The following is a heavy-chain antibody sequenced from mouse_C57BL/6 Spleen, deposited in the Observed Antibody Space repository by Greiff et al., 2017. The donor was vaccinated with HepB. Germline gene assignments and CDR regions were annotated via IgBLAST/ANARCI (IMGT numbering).Heavy chain of an antibody. Sequence: VQLKESGPELVKPGASVKISCKASGYSFTDYNMNWVKQSNGKSLEWIGVINPNYGTTSYNQKFKGKATLTVDQSSSTAYMQLNSLTSEDSAVYYCARGRQLSHVGFAYWGQGTLVTVSA. J-gene: IGHJ3*01. D-gene: IGHD3-2*02. CDR2: INPNYGTT. CDR1: GYSFTDYN. V-gene: IGHV1-39*01. CDR3: ARGRQLSHVGFAY.